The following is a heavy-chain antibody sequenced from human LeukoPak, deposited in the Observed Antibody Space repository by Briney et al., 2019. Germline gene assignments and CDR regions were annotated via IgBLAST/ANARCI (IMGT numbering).Heavy chain of an antibody. CDR2: IYYSGST. D-gene: IGHD5-18*01. CDR3: ARGYSYGLSHAFDT. J-gene: IGHJ3*02. Sequence: PSETLSLTCAVYGGSFSGYYWGWIRQPPGKGLEWIGSIYYSGSTNYNPSLKSRVTISVDTSKNQFSLKLSSVTAADTAVYYCARGYSYGLSHAFDTWGQGTMVTVSS. CDR1: GGSFSGYY. V-gene: IGHV4-34*01.